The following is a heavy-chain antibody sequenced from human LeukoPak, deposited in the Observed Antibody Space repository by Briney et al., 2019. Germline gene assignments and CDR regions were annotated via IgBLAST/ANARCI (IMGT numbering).Heavy chain of an antibody. D-gene: IGHD6-19*01. CDR2: INPSDGTT. Sequence: GASVKVSCKSSGYTFITYYIHWVRQAPGQGLEWMGIINPSDGTTNYAQKFQDRVTMTRDMSTSTVYMELSSLRSEDTAVYYCARGVIAVADNTFDYWGQGTLVTVSS. CDR3: ARGVIAVADNTFDY. CDR1: GYTFITYY. J-gene: IGHJ4*02. V-gene: IGHV1-46*01.